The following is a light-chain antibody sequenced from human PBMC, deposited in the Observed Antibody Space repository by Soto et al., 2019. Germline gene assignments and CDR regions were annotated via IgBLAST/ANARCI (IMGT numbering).Light chain of an antibody. CDR2: DAS. CDR3: QQRSNWLRT. CDR1: RSVSSY. J-gene: IGKJ3*01. Sequence: EIVLTQSPATLSLSPGERATLSCRASRSVSSYLAWYQQKPGQAPRLLIYDASNRATGIPARFSGSGSGTDFTLTISSLEPEDFAVYYCQQRSNWLRTFGPGTKVDIK. V-gene: IGKV3-11*01.